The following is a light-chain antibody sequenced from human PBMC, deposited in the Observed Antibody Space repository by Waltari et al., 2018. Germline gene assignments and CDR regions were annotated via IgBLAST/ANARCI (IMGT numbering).Light chain of an antibody. Sequence: DIVLTQSPGTLSLSPGERATLSCRASQTLRDSLAWYQQKPGQAPRLLIYGASSRAAGIPDRFSGSGSGTDFSLTISRLEPEDFAVYYCQHYVRLPVTFGRGTKVEIK. CDR1: QTLRDS. J-gene: IGKJ1*01. V-gene: IGKV3-20*01. CDR2: GAS. CDR3: QHYVRLPVT.